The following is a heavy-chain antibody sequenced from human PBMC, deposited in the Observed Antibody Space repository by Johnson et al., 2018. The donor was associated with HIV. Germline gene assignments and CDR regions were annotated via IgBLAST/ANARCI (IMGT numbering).Heavy chain of an antibody. Sequence: VQLVESGGGVVRPGGSLRLSCAASGFNFDDYGMTWVRQAPGKGLEWVSGINWNGGSTGYADSVKGRFTISRENAKNSRYLQMNSLRADDTALYYCARVRAAAVSDAFDIWGQGTMVTVSS. CDR3: ARVRAAAVSDAFDI. V-gene: IGHV3-20*04. CDR1: GFNFDDYG. CDR2: INWNGGST. D-gene: IGHD6-13*01. J-gene: IGHJ3*02.